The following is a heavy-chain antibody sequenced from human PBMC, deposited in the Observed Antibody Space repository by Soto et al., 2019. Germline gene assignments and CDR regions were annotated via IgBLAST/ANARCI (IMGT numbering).Heavy chain of an antibody. CDR2: IWYDGSNK. J-gene: IGHJ6*02. V-gene: IGHV3-33*01. CDR3: ARDLLSGRGNYYYGMDV. CDR1: GFTFTSYG. Sequence: PGCSLRLSLAASGFTFTSYGMHWVRQAPGKGLEWVAVIWYDGSNKYYADSVKGRFTISRDNSKNTLYLQMNSLRAEDTAVYYCARDLLSGRGNYYYGMDVWGQGTTVTVSS. D-gene: IGHD3-10*01.